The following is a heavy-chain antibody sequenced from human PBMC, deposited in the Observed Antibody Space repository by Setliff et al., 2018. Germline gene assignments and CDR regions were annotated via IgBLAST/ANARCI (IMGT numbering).Heavy chain of an antibody. CDR1: GASVSSHY. J-gene: IGHJ1*01. V-gene: IGHV4-59*02. CDR2: ISYSGIT. CDR3: GREGYFEYFQD. Sequence: SETLSLTCNVSGASVSSHYWDWIWQPPGKGLEWIGFISYSGITTYNVSLKSRVSISVDTSMNQLSLTLSSVTAADTAVYYCGREGYFEYFQDWGRGTLVTVSS. D-gene: IGHD1-1*01.